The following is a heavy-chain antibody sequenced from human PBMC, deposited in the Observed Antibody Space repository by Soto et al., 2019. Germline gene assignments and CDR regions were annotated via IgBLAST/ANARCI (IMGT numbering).Heavy chain of an antibody. CDR1: GYTFTSYG. D-gene: IGHD1-26*01. J-gene: IGHJ5*02. CDR3: ARDGRELHYLRNWFDP. Sequence: ASVKVSCKASGYTFTSYGISWVRQAPGQGLEWMGWISAYNGNTNYAQKLQGRVTMTTDTSTSTAYMELRSLRSDDTAVYYCARDGRELHYLRNWFDPWGQGTLVTVSS. V-gene: IGHV1-18*01. CDR2: ISAYNGNT.